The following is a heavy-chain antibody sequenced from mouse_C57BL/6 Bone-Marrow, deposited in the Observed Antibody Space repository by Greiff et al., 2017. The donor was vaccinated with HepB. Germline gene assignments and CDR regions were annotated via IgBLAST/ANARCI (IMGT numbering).Heavy chain of an antibody. CDR3: AREGMITTVYFDY. Sequence: VQLQQPGAELVKPGASVKMSCKASGYTFTSYWITWVKQRPGQGLEWIGDIYPGSGSTNYNEKFKSKATLTVDTSSSTAYMQLSSLTSEDSAVYYCAREGMITTVYFDYWGQGTTLTVSS. D-gene: IGHD2-4*01. J-gene: IGHJ2*01. CDR2: IYPGSGST. CDR1: GYTFTSYW. V-gene: IGHV1-55*01.